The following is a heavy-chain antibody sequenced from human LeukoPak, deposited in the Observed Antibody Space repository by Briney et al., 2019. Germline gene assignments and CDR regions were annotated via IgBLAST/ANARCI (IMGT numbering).Heavy chain of an antibody. Sequence: AGGSLRLSCAASGFTFDNYAMNWVRQVPGKGLEWISLISWNSGTIGYADSVKGRFTISRDNAKNSLYLQMNSLRAEDTAVYYCARERAAALDYWGQGTLVTVSS. D-gene: IGHD6-13*01. CDR3: ARERAAALDY. J-gene: IGHJ4*02. CDR1: GFTFDNYA. V-gene: IGHV3-9*01. CDR2: ISWNSGTI.